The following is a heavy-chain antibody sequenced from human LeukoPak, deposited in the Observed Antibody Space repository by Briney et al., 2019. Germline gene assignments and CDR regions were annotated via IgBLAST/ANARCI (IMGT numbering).Heavy chain of an antibody. CDR3: TVTTKFAY. V-gene: IGHV4-39*07. CDR2: IYHSGST. D-gene: IGHD4-17*01. J-gene: IGHJ4*02. CDR1: GGSISTSNYY. Sequence: SETLSLTCTVSGGSISTSNYYWGWIRQPPGKGLEWIGEIYHSGSTNYNPSLKSRVTISVDKSKNQFSLRLSSMTAADTAVYYCTVTTKFAYWGQGTLVTVSS.